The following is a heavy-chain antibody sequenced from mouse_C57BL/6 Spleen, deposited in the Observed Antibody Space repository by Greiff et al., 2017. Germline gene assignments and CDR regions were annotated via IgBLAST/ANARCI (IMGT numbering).Heavy chain of an antibody. CDR2: IYPGDGDT. CDR3: ARRITTVGYFDV. V-gene: IGHV1-82*01. Sequence: QVQLKQSGPELVKPGASVKISCKASGYAFSSSWMNWVKQRPGKGLEWIGRIYPGDGDTNYNGKFKGKATLTADKSSSTAYMQLSSLTSEDSAVYFCARRITTVGYFDVWGTGTTVTVSS. J-gene: IGHJ1*03. CDR1: GYAFSSSW. D-gene: IGHD1-1*01.